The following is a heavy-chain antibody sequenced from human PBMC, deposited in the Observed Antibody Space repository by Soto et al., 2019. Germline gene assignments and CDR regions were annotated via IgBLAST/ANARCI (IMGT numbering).Heavy chain of an antibody. CDR3: ARERTGTTSNWFDP. Sequence: QVQLVQSGAEVKKPGASVKVSCKASGYTFTSYDINWVRQATGHGLEWMGWMNPNSGNTVYAQKFQGRVIMTRDTSISTAYMELSSLRSEDTAVYYCARERTGTTSNWFDPWGQGTLVTVSS. CDR2: MNPNSGNT. V-gene: IGHV1-8*01. J-gene: IGHJ5*02. D-gene: IGHD1-7*01. CDR1: GYTFTSYD.